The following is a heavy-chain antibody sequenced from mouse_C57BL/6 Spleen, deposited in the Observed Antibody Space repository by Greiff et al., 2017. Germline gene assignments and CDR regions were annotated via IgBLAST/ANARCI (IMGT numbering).Heavy chain of an antibody. D-gene: IGHD2-12*01. Sequence: EVHLVESGGGLVKPGGSLKLSCAASGFTFSDYGMHWVRQAPEKGLEWVAYISSGSSTIYYADTVKGRFTISRDNAKNTLFLQMTSLRSEDTAMYYCARHAYSPYYAVDYWGQGTSVTVSS. J-gene: IGHJ4*01. CDR2: ISSGSSTI. CDR1: GFTFSDYG. CDR3: ARHAYSPYYAVDY. V-gene: IGHV5-17*01.